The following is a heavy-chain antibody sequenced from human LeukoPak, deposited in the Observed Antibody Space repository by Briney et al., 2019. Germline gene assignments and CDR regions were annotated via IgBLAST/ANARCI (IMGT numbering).Heavy chain of an antibody. CDR3: VRQRGSSGTTNHLDP. Sequence: GESLKISCETSGYSFTTYWIGWVRQMPGTGLEWVGTIYPDDSDSRYSPSFQGQVVISADRSIRTAYLQWNSLKTSDTAMYYCVRQRGSSGTTNHLDPWGQGTLVTVSS. D-gene: IGHD3-10*01. CDR1: GYSFTTYW. CDR2: IYPDDSDS. V-gene: IGHV5-51*01. J-gene: IGHJ5*02.